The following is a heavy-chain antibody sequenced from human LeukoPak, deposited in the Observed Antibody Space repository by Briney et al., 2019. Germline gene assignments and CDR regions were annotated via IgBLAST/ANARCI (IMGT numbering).Heavy chain of an antibody. CDR3: VGETPTYDAFEI. CDR1: RYAFTYRY. CDR2: ITPFNGDT. V-gene: IGHV1-45*02. J-gene: IGHJ3*02. Sequence: SVKVSCKTSRYAFTYRYLHWVRQAPGQALEWMGWITPFNGDTNYTQKFQDRLTITTDRSMTTAYMELNSLESEDTAMYYCVGETPTYDAFEIWGQGTMVTVSS. D-gene: IGHD3-10*01.